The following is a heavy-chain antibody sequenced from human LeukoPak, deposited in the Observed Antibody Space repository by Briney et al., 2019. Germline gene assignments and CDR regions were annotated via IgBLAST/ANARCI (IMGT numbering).Heavy chain of an antibody. CDR2: INHSGST. Sequence: SETLSLTCAVYGGSFSGYYWSWIRQPPGKGLEWIGEINHSGSTNYNPPLKSRVTISVDTSKNQFSLKLSSVTAADTAVYYCARGGTTYYYGSGSYYNALASYWGQGTLVTVSS. V-gene: IGHV4-34*01. CDR1: GGSFSGYY. D-gene: IGHD3-10*01. CDR3: ARGGTTYYYGSGSYYNALASY. J-gene: IGHJ4*02.